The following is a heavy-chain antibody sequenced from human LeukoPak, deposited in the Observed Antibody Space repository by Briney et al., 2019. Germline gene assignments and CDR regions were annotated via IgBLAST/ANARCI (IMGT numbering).Heavy chain of an antibody. V-gene: IGHV3-30*02. CDR1: GFTFSSYG. CDR3: AKDGEYYYGSGSYYSDAFDI. Sequence: AGGSLRLPCAASGFTFSSYGMHWVRQAPGKGLEWVAFIRYDGSNKYYADPVKGRFTISRDNSKNTLYLQMNSLRAEDTAVYYCAKDGEYYYGSGSYYSDAFDIWGQGAMVTVSS. CDR2: IRYDGSNK. D-gene: IGHD3-10*01. J-gene: IGHJ3*02.